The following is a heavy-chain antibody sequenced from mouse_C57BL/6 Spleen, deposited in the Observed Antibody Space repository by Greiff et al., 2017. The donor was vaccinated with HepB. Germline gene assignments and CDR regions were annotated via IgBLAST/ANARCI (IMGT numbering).Heavy chain of an antibody. CDR2: IGHGSGST. CDR1: GYTFTDYY. D-gene: IGHD2-5*01. Sequence: VKLMESGAELVKPGASVKISCKASGYTFTDYYINWVKQRPGQGLEWLGKIGHGSGSTYYNEKFKGKATLTADKSSSTAYMQLSSLTSEDSAVYFCAREVSNSLDYWGQGTPLTVSS. CDR3: AREVSNSLDY. J-gene: IGHJ2*01. V-gene: IGHV1-77*01.